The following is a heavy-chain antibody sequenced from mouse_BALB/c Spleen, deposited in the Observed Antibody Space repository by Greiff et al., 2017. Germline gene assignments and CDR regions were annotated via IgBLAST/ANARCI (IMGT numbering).Heavy chain of an antibody. J-gene: IGHJ3*01. CDR2: ISSGSSTI. CDR1: GFTFSSFG. V-gene: IGHV5-17*02. Sequence: DVKLVESGGGLVQPGGSRKLSCAASGFTFSSFGMHWVRQAPEKGLEWVAYISSGSSTIYYADTVKGRFTISRDNPKNTLFLQMTSLRSEDTAMYYCANGNPWFAYWGQGTLVTVSA. CDR3: ANGNPWFAY. D-gene: IGHD2-1*01.